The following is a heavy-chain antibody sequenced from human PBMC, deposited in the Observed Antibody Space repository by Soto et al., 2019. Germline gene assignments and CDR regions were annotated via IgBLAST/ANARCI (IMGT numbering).Heavy chain of an antibody. Sequence: EVQLLESGGGLVQPGGSLRLSCAASGFTFSSYAMRWVRQAPVKGLEWVSAISGSGDSTYYADSVKGRFTISRDNSTNTLYLQMSSLRAEDTAVYYCARRGSGSYYDYWGQGTLVTVSS. CDR3: ARRGSGSYYDY. V-gene: IGHV3-23*01. D-gene: IGHD1-26*01. CDR1: GFTFSSYA. J-gene: IGHJ4*02. CDR2: ISGSGDST.